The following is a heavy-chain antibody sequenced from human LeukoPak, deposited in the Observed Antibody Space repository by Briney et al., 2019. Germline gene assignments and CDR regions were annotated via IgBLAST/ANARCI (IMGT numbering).Heavy chain of an antibody. Sequence: SETLSLTCAVYGGSFSGYYWSWIRQPPGKGLERIGEINHSGSTNYNPSLKSRVTISVDTSKNQFSLKLSSVTAADTAVYYCARGHFLRGGSTYDAFDIWGQGTMVTVSS. J-gene: IGHJ3*02. CDR3: ARGHFLRGGSTYDAFDI. V-gene: IGHV4-34*01. D-gene: IGHD3-3*02. CDR1: GGSFSGYY. CDR2: INHSGST.